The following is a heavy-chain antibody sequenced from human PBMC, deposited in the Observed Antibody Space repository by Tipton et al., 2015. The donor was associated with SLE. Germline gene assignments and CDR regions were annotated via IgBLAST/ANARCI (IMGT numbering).Heavy chain of an antibody. CDR1: GGSISSSY. Sequence: TLSLTCSVSGGSISSSYWSWIRQPPGKGLEWIGYLYTAGRTNYNPSLKSRVTISVDMSKSQFSLNLNLVTAADTAIYYCARRKYYYMDVWGKGATVTVSS. J-gene: IGHJ6*03. V-gene: IGHV4-4*08. CDR3: ARRKYYYMDV. CDR2: LYTAGRT.